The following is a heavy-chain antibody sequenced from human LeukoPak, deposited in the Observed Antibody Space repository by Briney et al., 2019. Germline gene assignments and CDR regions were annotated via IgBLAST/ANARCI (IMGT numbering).Heavy chain of an antibody. Sequence: SVKVSCKGSRGTFSSYAISWVRQAPGHGLEWIGKIIPILGIANYAQKFQRRVTITADKSTSTAYMELSSLRSEDTAVYYCARGIAAALHKHYYYYYGMDVWGQGTTVTVSS. CDR2: IIPILGIA. D-gene: IGHD6-13*01. V-gene: IGHV1-69*04. CDR1: RGTFSSYA. CDR3: ARGIAAALHKHYYYYYGMDV. J-gene: IGHJ6*02.